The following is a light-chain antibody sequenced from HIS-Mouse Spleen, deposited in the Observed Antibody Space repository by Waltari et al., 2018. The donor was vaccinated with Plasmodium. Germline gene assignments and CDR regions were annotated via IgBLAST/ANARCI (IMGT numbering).Light chain of an antibody. J-gene: IGLJ3*02. CDR3: NSRDSSGNHQV. V-gene: IGLV3-19*01. Sequence: SSELTQDPAVSVALGQTVRITCQGDSLRSYYASWYQQKPGQAPVLGIYGKNNRPSGIPDRFSGSSSGNTASVTITGAQAEDEADYYCNSRDSSGNHQVFGGGTKLTVL. CDR2: GKN. CDR1: SLRSYY.